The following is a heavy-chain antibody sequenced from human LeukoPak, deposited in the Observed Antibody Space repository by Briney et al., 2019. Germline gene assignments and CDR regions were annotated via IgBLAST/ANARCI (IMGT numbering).Heavy chain of an antibody. J-gene: IGHJ4*02. V-gene: IGHV3-23*01. CDR2: ISSSTLKI. CDR1: GFTFSKYA. Sequence: GGSLRLSCAASGFTFSKYAMTWVRQAPGKGLEWVSAISSSTLKIYYADSVKGRFTISRDNSKNTLYLQMNSLRAEDTALYYCAKGYSTGWYDFDYWGQGTLVTVSS. CDR3: AKGYSTGWYDFDY. D-gene: IGHD6-19*01.